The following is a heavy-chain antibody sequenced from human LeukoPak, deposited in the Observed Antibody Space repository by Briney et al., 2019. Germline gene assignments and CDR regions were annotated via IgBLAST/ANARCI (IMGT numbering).Heavy chain of an antibody. V-gene: IGHV4-59*01. Sequence: SETLSLTCTVSGCSISSYCWSWIRQPPGKGLEWIGYIYYSGSTNYNPSLKSRVTISVDTSKNQFSLKLSSVTAADTAVYYCARESLHYGMDVWGQGTTVTVSS. CDR1: GCSISSYC. CDR2: IYYSGST. CDR3: ARESLHYGMDV. J-gene: IGHJ6*02.